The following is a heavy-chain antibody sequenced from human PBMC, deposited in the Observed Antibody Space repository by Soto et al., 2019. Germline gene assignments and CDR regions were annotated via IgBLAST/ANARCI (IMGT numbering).Heavy chain of an antibody. D-gene: IGHD3-22*01. V-gene: IGHV1-69*13. CDR1: GGTFSSYA. J-gene: IGHJ6*02. CDR3: ARDEGAYRDYYDSSGYYYGMDV. Sequence: AASVKVSCKASGGTFSSYAISWVRQAPGQGLEWMGGIIPIFGTANYAQKFQGRVTITADESTSTAYMELSSLRSEDTAVYYCARDEGAYRDYYDSSGYYYGMDVWGQGTTVTVSS. CDR2: IIPIFGTA.